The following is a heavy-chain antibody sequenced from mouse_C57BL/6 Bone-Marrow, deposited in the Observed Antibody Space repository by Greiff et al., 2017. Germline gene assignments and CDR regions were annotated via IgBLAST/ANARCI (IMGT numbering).Heavy chain of an antibody. D-gene: IGHD2-4*01. CDR2: ISSGSSTL. Sequence: EVKLMESGGGLVKPGGSLKLSCAASGFTFSDYGMHWVRQAPEKGLEWVAYISSGSSTLYYADTVKGRFTISRDNAKNTLFLQMTSLRSEDTAMYYCARRRGLRRAMDYWGQGTSVTVSS. V-gene: IGHV5-17*01. CDR3: ARRRGLRRAMDY. J-gene: IGHJ4*01. CDR1: GFTFSDYG.